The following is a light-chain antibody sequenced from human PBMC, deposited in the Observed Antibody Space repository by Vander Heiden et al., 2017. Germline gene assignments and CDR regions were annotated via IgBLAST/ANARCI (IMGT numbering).Light chain of an antibody. J-gene: IGLJ2*01. CDR2: DDR. V-gene: IGLV3-21*02. Sequence: SYVLPQPPSVSVAPGQTARITCGGNNIGSKSVHWYQQKPGQAPVRVVYDDRDRRSGIPERFSGSNSGNTATITISRVEAGEEADDYCQVWDSRSDHYVVFGGGTKLTVL. CDR3: QVWDSRSDHYVV. CDR1: NIGSKS.